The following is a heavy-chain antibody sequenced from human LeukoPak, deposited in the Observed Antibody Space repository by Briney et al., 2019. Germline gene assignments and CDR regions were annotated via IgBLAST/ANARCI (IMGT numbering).Heavy chain of an antibody. V-gene: IGHV3-23*01. Sequence: PGGSLRLSCAASGFTFSSYGMHWVRQAPGKGLEWVSAISGSGGSTYYADSVKGRFTISRDNSKNTLYLQMNSLRAEDTAVYYCAKDPPFLGVVNPYNVWGQGTTVTVSS. CDR1: GFTFSSYG. CDR3: AKDPPFLGVVNPYNV. J-gene: IGHJ6*02. D-gene: IGHD3-3*01. CDR2: ISGSGGST.